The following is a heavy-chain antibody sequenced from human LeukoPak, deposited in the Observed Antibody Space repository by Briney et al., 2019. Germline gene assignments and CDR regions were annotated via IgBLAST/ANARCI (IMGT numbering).Heavy chain of an antibody. CDR1: GYTFTSYD. CDR3: ARDPYGSGSYYGY. CDR2: MNPNSGNT. V-gene: IGHV1-8*03. D-gene: IGHD3-10*01. J-gene: IGHJ4*02. Sequence: ASVKVSCKASGYTFTSYDINWVRQATGQGLEWMGWMNPNSGNTGYAQKFQGRVTITRNTSISTAYMELRSLRSDDTAVYYCARDPYGSGSYYGYWGQGTLVTVSS.